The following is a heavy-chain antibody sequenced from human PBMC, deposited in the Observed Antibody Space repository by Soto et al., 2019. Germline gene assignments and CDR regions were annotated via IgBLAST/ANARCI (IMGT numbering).Heavy chain of an antibody. CDR2: INAGSGGT. D-gene: IGHD4-17*01. J-gene: IGHJ4*02. CDR1: GYAFSRYA. V-gene: IGHV1-3*01. Sequence: ASVKVSCKASGYAFSRYAINWIRQAPGQGLEWLGWINAGSGGTKYSQNFQGRVTITRDTAASTVYLDLSSLRSDDTAVYYCAREMGSTATFDYWGLGTLVTVSS. CDR3: AREMGSTATFDY.